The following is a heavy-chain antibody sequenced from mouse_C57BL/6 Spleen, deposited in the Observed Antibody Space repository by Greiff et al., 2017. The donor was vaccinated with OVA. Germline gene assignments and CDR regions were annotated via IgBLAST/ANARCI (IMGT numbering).Heavy chain of an antibody. D-gene: IGHD1-1*01. J-gene: IGHJ1*03. Sequence: VQLVESGAELVRPGASVTLSCKASGYTFTDYEMHWVKQTPVHGLEWIGAIDPETGGTAYNQKFKGKAILTADKSSSTAYMELRSLTSEDSAVYYCTRGGTVVAKALWYFDVWGTGTTVTVSS. V-gene: IGHV1-15*01. CDR1: GYTFTDYE. CDR2: IDPETGGT. CDR3: TRGGTVVAKALWYFDV.